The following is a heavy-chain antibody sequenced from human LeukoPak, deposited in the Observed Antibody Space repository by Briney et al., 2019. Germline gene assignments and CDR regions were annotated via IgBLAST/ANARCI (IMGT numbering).Heavy chain of an antibody. CDR3: ARRSFAPFQVGPETPIES. CDR2: ISSSGSTI. Sequence: GGSLRLSCAASGFTFSDYYMSWIRQAPGKGLEWVSYISSSGSTIYYADSVKGRFTISRGNAKNSLYLQMNSLRAEDTAVYYCARRSFAPFQVGPETPIESWGQGTLVTVSS. V-gene: IGHV3-11*04. J-gene: IGHJ4*02. D-gene: IGHD1-26*01. CDR1: GFTFSDYY.